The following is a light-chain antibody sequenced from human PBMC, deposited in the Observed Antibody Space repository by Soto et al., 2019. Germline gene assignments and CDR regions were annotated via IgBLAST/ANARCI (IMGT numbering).Light chain of an antibody. CDR2: AAS. J-gene: IGKJ5*01. CDR1: QSISSY. V-gene: IGKV1-39*01. Sequence: DFQMTQSPSSLSASVGDRVTITCRASQSISSYLNWYQQKPGKAPKLLIYAASSLQSGVPSRFSGSGSGTDFTLTISSLQPEDFATYYCQKSYRTPITFGQGTRLEIK. CDR3: QKSYRTPIT.